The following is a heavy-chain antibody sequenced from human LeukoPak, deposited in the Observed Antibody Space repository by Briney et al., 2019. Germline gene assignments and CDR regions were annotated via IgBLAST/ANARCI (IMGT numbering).Heavy chain of an antibody. CDR3: AKDMPYYGMDV. V-gene: IGHV3-9*01. CDR1: GFTFDDYA. J-gene: IGHJ6*02. Sequence: PGGSLRLSCAASGFTFDDYAMHWVRQAPGKGLEWVSGISWNSGSIGYADSVKGRFTISRDNAKNSLYLQMNSLRAEDTASYYCAKDMPYYGMDVWGQGTTVTVSS. CDR2: ISWNSGSI.